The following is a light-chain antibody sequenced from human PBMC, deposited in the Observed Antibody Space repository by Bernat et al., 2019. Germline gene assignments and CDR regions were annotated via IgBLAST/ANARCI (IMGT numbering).Light chain of an antibody. CDR1: SGHSNYV. V-gene: IGLV4-69*01. CDR2: LNSDGRH. Sequence: QVVLTQSPSASASLGASVKLTCTLSSGHSNYVIAWHQQHPEKGPRYLMNLNSDGRHNKGDGIPDRFSGAGSGAERYLTVSSLQPEDEADYYCQTWGTGIRVFGGGTKLTVL. J-gene: IGLJ3*02. CDR3: QTWGTGIRV.